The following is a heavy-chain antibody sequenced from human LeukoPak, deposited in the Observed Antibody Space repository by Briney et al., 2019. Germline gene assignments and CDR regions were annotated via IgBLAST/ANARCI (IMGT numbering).Heavy chain of an antibody. CDR3: ARGPYLVDIVVVPAAISPIFDY. V-gene: IGHV4-34*01. Sequence: PSETLSLTCAVYGGSFSGYYWRWIRQPPGKGLEWIGEINHSGSTNYNPSLKSRVTISVDTSKNQFSLKLSSVTAADTAVYYCARGPYLVDIVVVPAAISPIFDYWGQGTLVTVSS. D-gene: IGHD2-2*02. CDR2: INHSGST. CDR1: GGSFSGYY. J-gene: IGHJ4*02.